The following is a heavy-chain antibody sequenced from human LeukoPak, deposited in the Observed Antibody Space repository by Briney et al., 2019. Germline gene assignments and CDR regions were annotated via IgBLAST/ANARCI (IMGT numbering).Heavy chain of an antibody. V-gene: IGHV4-34*01. J-gene: IGHJ4*02. CDR1: GGSFSGYY. Sequence: SETLSLTCAVYGGSFSGYYWSWIRQPPGKGQEWIGEINHSGSTNYNPSLKSRVTISVDTSKNQFSLKLSSVTAADTAVYYCARGVGWYCSGGSCYWDYWGQGTLVTVS. D-gene: IGHD2-15*01. CDR3: ARGVGWYCSGGSCYWDY. CDR2: INHSGST.